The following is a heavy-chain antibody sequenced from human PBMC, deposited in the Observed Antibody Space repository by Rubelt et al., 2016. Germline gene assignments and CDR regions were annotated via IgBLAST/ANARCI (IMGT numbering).Heavy chain of an antibody. Sequence: VLLQESGPGLVKPSQTLSLTCTVSGDSISSGNYYWTWIRQYPGKGLEWIGYIYYSGNIYFNPSLKSRVSISVDTSKNEFSLKLSSVTAADMAVYYCASSTGYRFDYWGQGTLVTVSS. CDR1: GDSISSGNYY. V-gene: IGHV4-31*03. CDR3: ASSTGYRFDY. CDR2: IYYSGNI. D-gene: IGHD3-9*01. J-gene: IGHJ4*02.